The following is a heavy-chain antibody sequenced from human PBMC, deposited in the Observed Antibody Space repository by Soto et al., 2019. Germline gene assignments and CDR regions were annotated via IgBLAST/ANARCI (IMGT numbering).Heavy chain of an antibody. V-gene: IGHV4-30-2*01. CDR1: GGSISSGGYS. CDR2: IYHSGST. CDR3: VRRAPNYWYFDL. Sequence: QLQLQESGSGLVKPSQTLSLTCAVSGGSISSGGYSWSWIRQPPGRGLEWIGYIYHSGSTYYNPSLKSRVTISVDRSKNQFSLKLSSVTAADTAVYYCVRRAPNYWYFDLWGRGTLVTVSS. J-gene: IGHJ2*01.